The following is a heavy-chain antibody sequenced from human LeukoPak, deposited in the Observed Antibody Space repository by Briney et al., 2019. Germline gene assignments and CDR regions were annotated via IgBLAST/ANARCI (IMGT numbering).Heavy chain of an antibody. CDR1: GGSFSGYY. Sequence: SETLSLTCAVYGGSFSGYYWSWIRQPPGKGLEWIGEINHSGSTNYNPSLKSRVTISVDTSKNQFSLKLSSVTAADTAVYSCAREGGPYSNYVYWFDPWGQGTLVTVSS. D-gene: IGHD4-11*01. V-gene: IGHV4-34*01. J-gene: IGHJ5*02. CDR3: AREGGPYSNYVYWFDP. CDR2: INHSGST.